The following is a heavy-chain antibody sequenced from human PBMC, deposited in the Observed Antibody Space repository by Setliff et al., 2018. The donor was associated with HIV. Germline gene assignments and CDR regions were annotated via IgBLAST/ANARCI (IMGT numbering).Heavy chain of an antibody. CDR1: GYSISNTGHY. CDR2: IYHTGDT. CDR3: ARHKTHDYDGNSVYFGF. J-gene: IGHJ4*02. Sequence: PSETLSLTCVVSGYSISNTGHYWGWIRQPPGKGLEWIGSIYHTGDTYDNPSLKNRVTISRDTSKDRFSLNLRSVTAADTAIYYCARHKTHDYDGNSVYFGFWGQGILVTVSS. V-gene: IGHV4-38-2*01. D-gene: IGHD4-17*01.